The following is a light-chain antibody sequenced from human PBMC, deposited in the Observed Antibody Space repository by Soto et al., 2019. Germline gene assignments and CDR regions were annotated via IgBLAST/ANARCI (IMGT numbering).Light chain of an antibody. CDR2: GAS. J-gene: IGKJ1*01. CDR1: QSISSF. V-gene: IGKV1-39*01. CDR3: QQSYSTPET. Sequence: DIQMTQSPSSLSASVGDRVTITCRASQSISSFLNWYQQIPGKAPNLLIYGASNLQSGVPSRFTGSGSGTDFTLTISILQPEDFATYFCQQSYSTPETFGQGTKVEIK.